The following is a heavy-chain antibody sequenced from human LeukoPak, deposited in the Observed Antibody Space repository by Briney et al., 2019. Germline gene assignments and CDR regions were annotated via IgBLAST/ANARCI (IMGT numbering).Heavy chain of an antibody. J-gene: IGHJ3*02. CDR2: IYTSGST. CDR3: AREKWMDHLMAFDI. D-gene: IGHD6-19*01. Sequence: SQTLSLTCTVSGGSISSGSYYWSWIRQPAGKGLEWIGRIYTSGSTNYNPSLKSRVTISVDTSKNQFSLKLSSVTAADTAVYYCAREKWMDHLMAFDIWGQGAMVTVSS. CDR1: GGSISSGSYY. V-gene: IGHV4-61*02.